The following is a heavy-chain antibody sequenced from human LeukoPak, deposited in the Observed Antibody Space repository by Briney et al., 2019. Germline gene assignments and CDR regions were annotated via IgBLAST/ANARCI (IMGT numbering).Heavy chain of an antibody. CDR3: AVLLRDILTNPSHYYYYYMDV. CDR2: IIPIFGTA. CDR1: GGTFSSYA. J-gene: IGHJ6*03. V-gene: IGHV1-69*01. D-gene: IGHD3-9*01. Sequence: ASVKVSCKASGGTFSSYAISWVQQAPGQGLEWMGGIIPIFGTANYAQKFQGRVTITADESTSTAYMELSSLRSEDTAVYYCAVLLRDILTNPSHYYYYYMDVWGKGTTVTISS.